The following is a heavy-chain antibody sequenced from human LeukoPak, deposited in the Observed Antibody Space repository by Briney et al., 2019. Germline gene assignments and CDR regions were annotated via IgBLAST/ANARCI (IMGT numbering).Heavy chain of an antibody. Sequence: RPGGSLRLSCAASGFTFSSYSMNWVRQAPGEGLEWVSSISDSAGNTYYADSVKGRFTISRDNSKNTLFPQMNSLGAEDTAMYYCAKVYYYGSGSFIFDCWGQGTLVTVSS. CDR2: ISDSAGNT. CDR3: AKVYYYGSGSFIFDC. V-gene: IGHV3-23*01. D-gene: IGHD3-10*01. CDR1: GFTFSSYS. J-gene: IGHJ4*02.